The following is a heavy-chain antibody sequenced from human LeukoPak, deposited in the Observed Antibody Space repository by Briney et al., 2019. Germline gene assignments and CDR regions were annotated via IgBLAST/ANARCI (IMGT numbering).Heavy chain of an antibody. Sequence: GGSLRLSCAATGFNFSSYDMTWVRQAPGKGLEWVSVISGSGGSTYYADSVKGRFTISRDNSKDTLYLQMNSLRAEDTAVYYCAKGLPRKAWEPGYYGMDVWGQGTTVTVSS. V-gene: IGHV3-23*01. CDR2: ISGSGGST. D-gene: IGHD1-26*01. CDR1: GFNFSSYD. CDR3: AKGLPRKAWEPGYYGMDV. J-gene: IGHJ6*02.